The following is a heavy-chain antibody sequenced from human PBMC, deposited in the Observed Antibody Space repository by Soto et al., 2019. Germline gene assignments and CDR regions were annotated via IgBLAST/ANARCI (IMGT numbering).Heavy chain of an antibody. D-gene: IGHD3-16*02. V-gene: IGHV3-23*01. J-gene: IGHJ3*02. CDR1: GFTFSSYA. CDR2: ISGSGGST. CDR3: AKADIDYIWGSYRYRGAFDI. Sequence: GSLSLSCAASGFTFSSYAMSWVRQAPGKGLEWVSAISGSGGSTYYADSVKGRFTISRDNSKNTLYLQMNSLRAEDTAVYYCAKADIDYIWGSYRYRGAFDIWGQGTMVTVSS.